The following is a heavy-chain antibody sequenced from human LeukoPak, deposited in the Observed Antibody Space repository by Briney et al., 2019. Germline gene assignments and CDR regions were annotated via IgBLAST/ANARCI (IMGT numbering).Heavy chain of an antibody. CDR3: ARHARDYYDSSGYYDY. J-gene: IGHJ4*02. CDR1: GGSTSSYY. CDR2: IYYSGSA. D-gene: IGHD3-22*01. Sequence: SSETLSLTCTVSGGSTSSYYWNWIRQPPGKGLEWIGYIYYSGSANYNPSLKSRVSISVDTSKNQFSLKLSSVTAADTAVYYCARHARDYYDSSGYYDYWGQGTLVTVSS. V-gene: IGHV4-59*08.